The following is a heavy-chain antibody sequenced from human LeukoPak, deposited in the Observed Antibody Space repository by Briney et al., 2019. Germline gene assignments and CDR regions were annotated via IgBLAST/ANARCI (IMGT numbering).Heavy chain of an antibody. V-gene: IGHV4-30-2*01. CDR1: GGSISRGGYS. J-gene: IGHJ3*02. CDR2: IYHSGTT. Sequence: PSETLSLTCAVSGGSISRGGYSWSWIRQPPGTGLEWIGYIYHSGTTYYNPSLKSRVTISVDRSKNQFSLKLSSVTAADTAVYYCASGYSGHDLVGRAFDIWGQGTMVTVSS. D-gene: IGHD5-12*01. CDR3: ASGYSGHDLVGRAFDI.